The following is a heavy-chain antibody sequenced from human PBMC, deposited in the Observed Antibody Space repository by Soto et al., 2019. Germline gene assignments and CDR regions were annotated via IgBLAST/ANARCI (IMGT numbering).Heavy chain of an antibody. D-gene: IGHD3-16*02. CDR3: AEVASYYDYVWGSYRPYYYDY. CDR1: GFTFSDYY. CDR2: ISSSSSYT. Sequence: QVQLVESGGGLVKPGGSLRLSCAASGFTFSDYYMSWIRQAPGKGLEWVSYISSSSSYTNYADSVKGRFTISRDNAKNSLYLQLNSLRAEDTAVYYCAEVASYYDYVWGSYRPYYYDYWGQGTLVTGSS. V-gene: IGHV3-11*06. J-gene: IGHJ4*02.